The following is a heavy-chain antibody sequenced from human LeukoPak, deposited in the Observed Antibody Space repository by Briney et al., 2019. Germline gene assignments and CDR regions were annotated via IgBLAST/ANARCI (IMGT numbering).Heavy chain of an antibody. Sequence: QPGGSLRLSCAASGFTFSSYAMSWVRQAPGKGLEWVSAISGSGGSTYYADSVKGRFTISRDNSKNTLYLQMNSLRAEDTAVYYCANSPPGKSGYYYGMDVWGQGTTVTVSS. CDR1: GFTFSSYA. CDR3: ANSPPGKSGYYYGMDV. CDR2: ISGSGGST. D-gene: IGHD1-26*01. J-gene: IGHJ6*02. V-gene: IGHV3-23*01.